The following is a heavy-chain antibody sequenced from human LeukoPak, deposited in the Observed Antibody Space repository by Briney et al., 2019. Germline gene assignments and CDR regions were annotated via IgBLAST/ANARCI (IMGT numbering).Heavy chain of an antibody. V-gene: IGHV1-69*13. CDR2: IIPIFGTA. Sequence: ASVKVSCKASGYTFTSYAISWVRQAPGQGLVWMGGIIPIFGTANYAQNFQGRVTITADESTSTAYMELSSLRSEDTAVYYCARAVAAVYYDYYMDVWGKGTTVTVSS. J-gene: IGHJ6*03. D-gene: IGHD6-25*01. CDR3: ARAVAAVYYDYYMDV. CDR1: GYTFTSYA.